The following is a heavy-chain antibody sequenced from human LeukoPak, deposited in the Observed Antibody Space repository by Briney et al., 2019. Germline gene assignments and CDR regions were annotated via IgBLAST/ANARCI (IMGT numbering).Heavy chain of an antibody. CDR1: GYTFTSYY. D-gene: IGHD6-13*01. J-gene: IGHJ4*02. CDR3: ARRVTYSSSWEYYFDY. CDR2: INPSGGST. V-gene: IGHV1-46*01. Sequence: ASVKVSCKASGYTFTSYYMHWVRQAPGQGLEWMGIINPSGGSTSYAQKFQGRVTMTRDTSTSAVYMELSSLRSEDTAVYYCARRVTYSSSWEYYFDYWGQGTLVTVSS.